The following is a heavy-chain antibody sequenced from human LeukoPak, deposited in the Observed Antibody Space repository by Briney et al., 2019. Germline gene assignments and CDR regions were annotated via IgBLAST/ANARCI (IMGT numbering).Heavy chain of an antibody. V-gene: IGHV4-59*01. CDR3: AREFGVAGGSGTYDAFDI. D-gene: IGHD3-3*01. CDR1: GGSISSYY. Sequence: SETLSLTCTVSGGSISSYYWSWIRQPPGKGLEWIGYIYYSGSTNYNPSPKSRVTISVDTSKNQFSLKLSSVTAADTAVYYCAREFGVAGGSGTYDAFDIWGQGTMVTVSS. J-gene: IGHJ3*02. CDR2: IYYSGST.